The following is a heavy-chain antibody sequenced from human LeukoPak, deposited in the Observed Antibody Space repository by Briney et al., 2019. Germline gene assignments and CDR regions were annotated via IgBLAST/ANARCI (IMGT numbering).Heavy chain of an antibody. J-gene: IGHJ5*02. V-gene: IGHV1-46*01. D-gene: IGHD3-22*01. CDR1: GYTFTGYY. Sequence: ASVKVSCKASGYTFTGYYMHWVRQAPGQGLEWVGIINPSGGKTTYAQSFHGRVTMTGDMSTSTVYMELSSLRSEDTAVYYCAREASFYYESGAYYTGHWFDPWGQGTPVTVSS. CDR3: AREASFYYESGAYYTGHWFDP. CDR2: INPSGGKT.